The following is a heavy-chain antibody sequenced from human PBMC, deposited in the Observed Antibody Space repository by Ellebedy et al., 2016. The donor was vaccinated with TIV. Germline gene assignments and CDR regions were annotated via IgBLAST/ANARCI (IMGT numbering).Heavy chain of an antibody. J-gene: IGHJ2*01. CDR3: ASPYWEEYRGDWYFDL. CDR1: GYSFSSYW. V-gene: IGHV5-51*01. CDR2: IYPADSDT. Sequence: GESLKISXAASGYSFSSYWIGWVRQMPGKGLEWMGIIYPADSDTSYSPSFQGRVTISADKSINTTYLQWRSLKASDTAMYYCASPYWEEYRGDWYFDLWGRGTLVIVSS. D-gene: IGHD2-8*02.